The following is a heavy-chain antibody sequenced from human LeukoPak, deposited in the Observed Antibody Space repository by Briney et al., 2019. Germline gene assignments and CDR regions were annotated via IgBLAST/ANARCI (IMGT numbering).Heavy chain of an antibody. J-gene: IGHJ5*02. CDR1: GGSIGNFY. Sequence: SETLSLTCTVSGGSIGNFYWGWIRQPPGKGLDWIGYIYHTGTTSYNPSLKSRVTISVDTSRNQFSLKLASVTAADTAVYYCARQNPAAEGQGLDTWGQGALVTVSS. CDR2: IYHTGTT. D-gene: IGHD6-13*01. V-gene: IGHV4-59*08. CDR3: ARQNPAAEGQGLDT.